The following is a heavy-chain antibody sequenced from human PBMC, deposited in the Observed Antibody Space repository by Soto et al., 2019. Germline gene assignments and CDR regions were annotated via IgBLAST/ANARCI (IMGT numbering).Heavy chain of an antibody. V-gene: IGHV1-24*01. CDR1: GYTLTELS. J-gene: IGHJ4*02. CDR2: FDPEDGET. D-gene: IGHD3-10*01. CDR3: ATDLQVVRGVRGFDY. Sequence: GASVKVSCKVSGYTLTELSMHWVRQAPGKGLEWMGGFDPEDGETIYAQKFQGRVTMTEDTSTDTAYMELSSLRSEDTAVYYCATDLQVVRGVRGFDYWGQGTLVTSPQ.